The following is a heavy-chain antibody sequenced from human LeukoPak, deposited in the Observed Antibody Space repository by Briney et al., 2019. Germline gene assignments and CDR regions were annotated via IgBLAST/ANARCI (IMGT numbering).Heavy chain of an antibody. V-gene: IGHV1-2*02. CDR3: ARGRIVMVRGVITFDY. J-gene: IGHJ4*02. Sequence: ASVKVSCKASGYAITAYYIHWVPQAPGQGLEYMGWINPKSGGTNYAQKFQVRVTMTGDTSINTAYMELSRLRSDDTAIYYCARGRIVMVRGVITFDYWGQGSLVTVSS. D-gene: IGHD3-10*01. CDR1: GYAITAYY. CDR2: INPKSGGT.